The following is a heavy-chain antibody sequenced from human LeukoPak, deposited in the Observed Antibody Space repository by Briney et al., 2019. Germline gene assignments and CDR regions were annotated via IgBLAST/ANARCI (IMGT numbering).Heavy chain of an antibody. CDR2: ISYDGSNK. J-gene: IGHJ6*02. V-gene: IGHV3-30-3*01. CDR1: GFTFSSYW. CDR3: ARDRDYNFYYGMDV. Sequence: PGGSLRLSCAASGFTFSSYWMNWVRQAPGKGLEWVAVISYDGSNKYYADSVKGRFTISRDSSKNTLYLQMNSLRAEDTAVYYCARDRDYNFYYGMDVWGQGTTVTVSS.